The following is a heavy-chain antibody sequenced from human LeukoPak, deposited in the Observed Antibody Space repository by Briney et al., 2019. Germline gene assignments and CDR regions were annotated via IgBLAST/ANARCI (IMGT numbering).Heavy chain of an antibody. D-gene: IGHD3-10*01. CDR2: VKSKTDGGTT. V-gene: IGHV3-15*01. CDR1: GGSISSYY. J-gene: IGHJ6*02. CDR3: TTVPGYGSGSLVYYYYYGMDV. Sequence: ETLSLTCTVSGGSISSYYWSWLRQPPGKGLEWVGRVKSKTDGGTTDYAAPVKGRFTISRDDSKNTLYLQMNGLKTEDTAVYYCTTVPGYGSGSLVYYYYYGMDVWGQGTTVTVSS.